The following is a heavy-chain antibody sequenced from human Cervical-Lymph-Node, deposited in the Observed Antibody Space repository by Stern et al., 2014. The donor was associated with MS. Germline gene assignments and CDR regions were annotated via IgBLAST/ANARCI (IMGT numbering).Heavy chain of an antibody. CDR2: ATYDGSDQ. V-gene: IGHV3-30*03. J-gene: IGHJ6*02. Sequence: VQLVQSGGGVVRPGKSLRLSGAASGFTFSDYGMHWVRQAPGKGLEWVALATYDGSDQYYADYVKGRFTISRDNSKNTVLLQMNGLRPEDTAVYFCARDRGLTHYFYGMDVWGQGTTVTVSS. D-gene: IGHD3-10*01. CDR3: ARDRGLTHYFYGMDV. CDR1: GFTFSDYG.